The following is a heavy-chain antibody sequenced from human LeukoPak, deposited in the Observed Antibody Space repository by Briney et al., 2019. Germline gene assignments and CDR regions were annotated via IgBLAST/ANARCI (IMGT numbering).Heavy chain of an antibody. D-gene: IGHD6-13*01. CDR1: GFTFSSYW. Sequence: GGSLRLSCAASGFTFSSYWMSWVRQAPGKGLEWVANIKQDGSEKYYVDSVKGRFTISRDNAKNSLYLQMNSLRGEDTGVYYCARDLEGFSWYDYWGQGTLVAV. J-gene: IGHJ4*02. CDR3: ARDLEGFSWYDY. CDR2: IKQDGSEK. V-gene: IGHV3-7*04.